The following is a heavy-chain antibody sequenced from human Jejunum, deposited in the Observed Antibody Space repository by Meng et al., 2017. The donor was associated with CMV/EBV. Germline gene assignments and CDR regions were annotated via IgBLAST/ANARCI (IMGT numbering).Heavy chain of an antibody. CDR1: VASISSSTYY. CDR3: ARVCSGGTCLDY. J-gene: IGHJ4*02. CDR2: VHYSGST. Sequence: SVASISSSTYYWGWTRQPPGKGLEWIGSVHYSGSTYYNPSLKSRVTMSVDTSKNQISLKLTSVSAADTAVYYCARVCSGGTCLDYWGQGTLVTVSS. D-gene: IGHD2-15*01. V-gene: IGHV4-39*07.